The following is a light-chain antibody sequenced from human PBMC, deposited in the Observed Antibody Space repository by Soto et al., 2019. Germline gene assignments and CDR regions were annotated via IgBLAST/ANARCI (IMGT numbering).Light chain of an antibody. Sequence: EIVLTQSPGTLSLSPGERATLSCRASQSVSSSYLAWYQKKPGQAPRLLIYGASSRATGIPDRFSGSGSGTDFTLTISRLEPEDFAAYYCQQRAFGQGTKVEIK. V-gene: IGKV3-20*01. CDR3: QQRA. J-gene: IGKJ1*01. CDR2: GAS. CDR1: QSVSSSY.